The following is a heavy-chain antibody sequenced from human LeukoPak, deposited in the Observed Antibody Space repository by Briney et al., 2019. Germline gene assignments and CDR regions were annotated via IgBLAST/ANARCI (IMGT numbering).Heavy chain of an antibody. Sequence: GGSLRLSCATSGLTFTNAWMSWFRQAPGKGLEWVGRIKSKTDGGTSDYAAPVQGRFTISRDDSKNTLYLQMDSLKIEDTAVYYCATDPGEWEPIWGQGTMVTVSS. D-gene: IGHD1-26*01. CDR1: GLTFTNAW. CDR3: ATDPGEWEPI. V-gene: IGHV3-15*01. J-gene: IGHJ3*02. CDR2: IKSKTDGGTS.